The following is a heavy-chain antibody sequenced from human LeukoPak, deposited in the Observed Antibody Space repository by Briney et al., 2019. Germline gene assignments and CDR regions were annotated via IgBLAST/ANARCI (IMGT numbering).Heavy chain of an antibody. V-gene: IGHV3-21*01. CDR2: ISSSSSYI. Sequence: GGSLRLSCAASGFTFSSYSMSWVRQAPGKGLEWVSSISSSSSYIYYADSVKGRFTISRDNAKNSLYLQMNSLRAEDTAVYYCARSLEWLSYYFDYWGQGTLVTVSS. D-gene: IGHD3-3*01. J-gene: IGHJ4*02. CDR3: ARSLEWLSYYFDY. CDR1: GFTFSSYS.